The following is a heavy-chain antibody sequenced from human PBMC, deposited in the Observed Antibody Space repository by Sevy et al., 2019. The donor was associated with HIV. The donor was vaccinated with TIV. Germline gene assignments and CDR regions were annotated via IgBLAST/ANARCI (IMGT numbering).Heavy chain of an antibody. Sequence: ASVKVSCKASGYTFTGYYMHWVRQAPGQGLEWMGRINPNSGGTNYAQKFQGRVTMTRDTSISTAYMELSRLRSDDTAVYYCARDRGHWVDSSGYYYAYWGQGTLVTVSS. V-gene: IGHV1-2*06. CDR3: ARDRGHWVDSSGYYYAY. J-gene: IGHJ4*02. D-gene: IGHD3-22*01. CDR1: GYTFTGYY. CDR2: INPNSGGT.